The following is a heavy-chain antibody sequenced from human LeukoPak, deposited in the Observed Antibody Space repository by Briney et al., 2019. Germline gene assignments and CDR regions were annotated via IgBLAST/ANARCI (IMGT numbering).Heavy chain of an antibody. J-gene: IGHJ4*02. CDR2: LSSTGTT. CDR3: ARVGYSSAWYFFNF. D-gene: IGHD6-13*01. CDR1: GISFSSFG. V-gene: IGHV3-23*01. Sequence: GGSLRLSCAASGISFSSFGMSWVRQTPEKGLEWVSTLSSTGTTFYAGSVKGRFTISRANSKNTLYLQMDSLTAEDTALYYCARVGYSSAWYFFNFWGQGTLVTVSS.